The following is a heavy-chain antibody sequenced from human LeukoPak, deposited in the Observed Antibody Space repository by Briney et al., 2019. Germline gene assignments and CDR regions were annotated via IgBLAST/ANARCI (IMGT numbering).Heavy chain of an antibody. V-gene: IGHV3-30*18. CDR1: GFTFNTYG. D-gene: IGHD6-13*01. CDR2: ISYDGSNK. Sequence: PGGSLRLSCAASGFTFNTYGMHWVRQAPGKGLEWVAVISYDGSNKYYGDSVKGRFIISRDNSKNTLYLQMNSLRPEDTAVYYCAKGALGSSWYSYWGQGTLVTVSS. CDR3: AKGALGSSWYSY. J-gene: IGHJ4*02.